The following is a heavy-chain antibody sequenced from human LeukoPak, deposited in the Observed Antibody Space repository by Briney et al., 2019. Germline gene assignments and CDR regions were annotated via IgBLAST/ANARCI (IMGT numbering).Heavy chain of an antibody. Sequence: GGSLRLSYAASGFTFSSYWMSWVRQASGKGLEWVANIKQDGSEKYYVDSVKGRFTISRDNAKNSLYLEMNSLRAEDTAVYYCASSTTVTTGSFDYWGQGTLVTVSS. J-gene: IGHJ4*02. V-gene: IGHV3-7*01. CDR1: GFTFSSYW. CDR3: ASSTTVTTGSFDY. CDR2: IKQDGSEK. D-gene: IGHD4-17*01.